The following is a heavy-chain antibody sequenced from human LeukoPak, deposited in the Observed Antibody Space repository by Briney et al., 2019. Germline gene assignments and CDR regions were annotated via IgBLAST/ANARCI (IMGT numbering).Heavy chain of an antibody. J-gene: IGHJ4*02. CDR1: GFTFNSYG. CDR2: IVHDGNNK. Sequence: GGSLRLSCAASGFTFNSYGMHWVRQAPGKGLEWVAVIVHDGNNKYYADSVKGRFTISRDNSKNTLYLQMNSLRPEDTAVYYCAKDPRDHSYGWSWRYFDYWGQGTLVTVSS. D-gene: IGHD5-18*01. CDR3: AKDPRDHSYGWSWRYFDY. V-gene: IGHV3-30*18.